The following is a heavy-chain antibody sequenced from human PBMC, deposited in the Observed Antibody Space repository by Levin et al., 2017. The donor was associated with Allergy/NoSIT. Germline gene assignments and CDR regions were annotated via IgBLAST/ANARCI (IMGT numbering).Heavy chain of an antibody. D-gene: IGHD2-15*01. J-gene: IGHJ5*02. CDR3: ARGGTNLYCSGGSCYRNWFDP. CDR2: INHSGST. CDR1: GGSFSGYY. Sequence: SETLSLTCAVYGGSFSGYYWSWIRQPPGKGLEWIGEINHSGSTNYNPSLKSRVTISVDTSKNQFSLKLSSVTAADTAVYYCARGGTNLYCSGGSCYRNWFDPWGQGTLVTVSS. V-gene: IGHV4-34*01.